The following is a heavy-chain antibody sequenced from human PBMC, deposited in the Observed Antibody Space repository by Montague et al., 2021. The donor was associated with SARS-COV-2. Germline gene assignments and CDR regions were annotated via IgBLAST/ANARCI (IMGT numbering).Heavy chain of an antibody. CDR3: ASRAPTRIVLMVYAIGGYFDY. D-gene: IGHD2-8*01. CDR1: GFTFSSYD. Sequence: SLSLSFSASGFTFSSYDINWVRQAPGKGLEWVSYISSSGSTIYYADSVKGRFTISRDNAKNSLYLQMNSLRAEDTAVYYCASRAPTRIVLMVYAIGGYFDYWGQGTLVTVSS. CDR2: ISSSGSTI. J-gene: IGHJ4*02. V-gene: IGHV3-48*03.